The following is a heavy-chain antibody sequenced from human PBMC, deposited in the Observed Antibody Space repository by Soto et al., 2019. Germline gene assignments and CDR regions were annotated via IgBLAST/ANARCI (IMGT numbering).Heavy chain of an antibody. Sequence: QVQVVESGGGVVQPGRSLRLSCAASGFDFSNFGMHWVRQVSGKGLEWVAVIWHDGKNKDYADYAKGRFTISRDNSKNILYLEMNSLRVEDTAVYYCARDPGQDEAMDYWGQGTLVTVSS. J-gene: IGHJ4*02. CDR3: ARDPGQDEAMDY. V-gene: IGHV3-33*01. CDR1: GFDFSNFG. CDR2: IWHDGKNK.